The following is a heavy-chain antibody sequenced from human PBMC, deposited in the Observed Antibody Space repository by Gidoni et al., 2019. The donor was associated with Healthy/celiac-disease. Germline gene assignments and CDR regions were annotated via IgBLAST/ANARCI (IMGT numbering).Heavy chain of an antibody. CDR3: TRGGLEWLDY. CDR2: IGTAGDT. V-gene: IGHV3-13*01. D-gene: IGHD3-3*01. CDR1: FSSYD. J-gene: IGHJ4*02. Sequence: FSSYDMHWLRQATGKGLEWVSAIGTAGDTYYPGSVKGRFTISRENAKNSLYLQMNSLGAGDTAVYYCTRGGLEWLDYWGQGTLVTVSS.